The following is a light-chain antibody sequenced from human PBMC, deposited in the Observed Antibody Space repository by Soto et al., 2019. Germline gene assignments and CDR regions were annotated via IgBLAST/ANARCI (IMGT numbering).Light chain of an antibody. CDR1: QSISSW. CDR3: QQYNSYPWT. V-gene: IGKV1-5*03. J-gene: IGKJ1*01. CDR2: KAS. Sequence: DIQMTQSPSTLSASVGDRVTITCRASQSISSWLAWYQQKPGKAPKLLIYKASTLKSGVPSRFSGSGSGTEFTLRISSLQPDDFATYYCQQYNSYPWTVGQGTKVDIK.